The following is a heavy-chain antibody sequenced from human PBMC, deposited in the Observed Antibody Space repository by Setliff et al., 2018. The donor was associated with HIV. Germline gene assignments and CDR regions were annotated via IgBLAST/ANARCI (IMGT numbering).Heavy chain of an antibody. CDR2: IYHSGST. D-gene: IGHD3-3*01. J-gene: IGHJ4*02. CDR1: GYSISSGYY. Sequence: PSETLSLTCAVSGYSISSGYYWGWIRQPPGKGLEWIGSIYHSGSTYYNPSLKSRVTISVDTSKKQFSLKLNSVTAADSAIYYCACRYYDLWSNYYTGIPYWGQGTLVTVSS. CDR3: ACRYYDLWSNYYTGIPY. V-gene: IGHV4-38-2*01.